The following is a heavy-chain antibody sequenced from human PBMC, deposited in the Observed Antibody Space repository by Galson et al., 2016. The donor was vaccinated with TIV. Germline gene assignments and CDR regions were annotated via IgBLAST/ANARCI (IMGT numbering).Heavy chain of an antibody. CDR3: AKATWAYDFDY. J-gene: IGHJ4*02. CDR2: ISGSGGST. D-gene: IGHD5-12*01. CDR1: GFTFSNYA. V-gene: IGHV3-23*01. Sequence: SLRLSCAASGFTFSNYAMNWVRQAPGKGLEWVSYISGSGGSTLYADPVKGRFTISRDNSRNTVFLQMNSLRAEDTAVYYCAKATWAYDFDYWGQGTLVTVSS.